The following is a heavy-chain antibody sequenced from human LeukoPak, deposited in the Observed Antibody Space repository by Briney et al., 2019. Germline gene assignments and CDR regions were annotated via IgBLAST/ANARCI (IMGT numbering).Heavy chain of an antibody. CDR3: ASDYDSPFDF. CDR1: GYSISSGYY. J-gene: IGHJ4*02. Sequence: PSETLSLTCTVSGYSISSGYYWGWIRQPPGKGLEWIGSIYHSGSTYYNPSLKSRVTISVDTSKNQFSLKLSSVTAADTAVYYCASDYDSPFDFWGQGTLVTVSS. V-gene: IGHV4-38-2*02. CDR2: IYHSGST. D-gene: IGHD5-12*01.